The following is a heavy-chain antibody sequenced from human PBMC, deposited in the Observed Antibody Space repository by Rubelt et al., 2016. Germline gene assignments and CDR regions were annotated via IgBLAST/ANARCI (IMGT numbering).Heavy chain of an antibody. J-gene: IGHJ4*02. CDR1: GGSISSYY. Sequence: QVQLQESGPGLVKPSETLSLTCTVSGGSISSYYWSWIRQPPGKGLEWIGYIYYSGSTNYNPSLKSRVTISVDTSKNQFSLKLSSVTAADTAVYYCAGGITIFGVASGYCDYWGQGTLVTVSS. V-gene: IGHV4-59*01. CDR3: AGGITIFGVASGYCDY. CDR2: IYYSGST. D-gene: IGHD3-3*01.